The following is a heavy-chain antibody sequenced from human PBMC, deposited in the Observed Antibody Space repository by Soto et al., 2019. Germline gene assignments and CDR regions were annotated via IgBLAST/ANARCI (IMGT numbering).Heavy chain of an antibody. J-gene: IGHJ5*02. V-gene: IGHV3-74*01. D-gene: IGHD3-10*01. Sequence: AGGSLRLSCVASGFGFHTYWMHWVRQVPGKGLVWVARINSDGDTSTYADSVKGRFSISRDNTKNTLFLQMNGLRDDDTAVYYCTRGWVDYYGSGNYYPRFDPWGQGALVTVS. CDR3: TRGWVDYYGSGNYYPRFDP. CDR1: GFGFHTYW. CDR2: INSDGDTS.